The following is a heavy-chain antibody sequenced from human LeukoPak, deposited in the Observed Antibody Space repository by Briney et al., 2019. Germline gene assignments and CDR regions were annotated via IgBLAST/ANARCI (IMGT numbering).Heavy chain of an antibody. CDR3: ARELMKGYDFWSGESIQDMDV. D-gene: IGHD3-3*01. V-gene: IGHV4-59*12. J-gene: IGHJ6*03. CDR1: GGSISSYY. Sequence: SETLSLTCTVSGGSISSYYWSWIRQPPGKGLEWIGYIYYSGSTNYNPSLKSRVTISVDTSKNQFSLKLSSVTAADTAVYYCARELMKGYDFWSGESIQDMDVWGKGTTVTVSS. CDR2: IYYSGST.